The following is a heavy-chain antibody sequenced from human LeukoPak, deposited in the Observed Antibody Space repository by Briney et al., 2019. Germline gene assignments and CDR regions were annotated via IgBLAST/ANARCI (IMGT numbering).Heavy chain of an antibody. CDR3: AKDQDYRPKPMLRHYYYYGMDV. V-gene: IGHV1-8*01. D-gene: IGHD2-2*01. CDR2: MNPKSGVT. J-gene: IGHJ6*02. Sequence: ASVKVSCKASGYTFCSYDINWVRQGTGQGLEWVGWMNPKSGVTDYAQKFQGRVTMTRNTSTSTAYMELSSLRSEDTALYYCAKDQDYRPKPMLRHYYYYGMDVWGQGTTVTVSS. CDR1: GYTFCSYD.